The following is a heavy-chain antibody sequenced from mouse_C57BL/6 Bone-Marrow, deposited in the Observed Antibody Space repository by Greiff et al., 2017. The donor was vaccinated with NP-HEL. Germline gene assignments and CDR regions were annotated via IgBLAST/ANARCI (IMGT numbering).Heavy chain of an antibody. CDR2: ISYDGSN. Sequence: DVKLQESGPGLVKPSQSLSLTCSVTGYSITSGYYWNWIRQFPGNKLEWMGYISYDGSNNYNPSLKNRISITRATSKNQFFLKLNSVTTEDTATYYCASGGLRAYWGQGTLVTVSA. J-gene: IGHJ3*01. CDR3: ASGGLRAY. CDR1: GYSITSGYY. V-gene: IGHV3-6*01. D-gene: IGHD2-4*01.